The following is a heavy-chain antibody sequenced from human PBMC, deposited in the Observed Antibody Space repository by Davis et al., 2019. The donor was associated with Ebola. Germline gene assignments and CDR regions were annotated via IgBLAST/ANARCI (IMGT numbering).Heavy chain of an antibody. D-gene: IGHD2-2*01. CDR2: ISDTGRTI. CDR3: AREVVPWTFEY. Sequence: GESLKISCAASGFRFSDYYMTWIRQAPGKGLECISYISDTGRTIYYADSVKGRFTISRDNARNSLSLQMNSLGVDDTAVYFCAREVVPWTFEYWGQGTQVTVSS. V-gene: IGHV3-11*04. CDR1: GFRFSDYY. J-gene: IGHJ4*02.